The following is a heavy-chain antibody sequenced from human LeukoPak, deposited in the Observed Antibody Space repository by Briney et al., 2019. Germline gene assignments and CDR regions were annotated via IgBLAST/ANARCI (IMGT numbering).Heavy chain of an antibody. CDR1: GVTLTSYG. Sequence: GGSLRLSCAASGVTLTSYGMHWVRQAPGKGLQWVAFIRYDGRNKYYGASGKGRFTTSRDNSKNTLFLQMNSLRPEDTAVYYCAKEKGAPAGLFDSWGQGTLVTVSS. J-gene: IGHJ4*02. CDR3: AKEKGAPAGLFDS. CDR2: IRYDGRNK. D-gene: IGHD6-13*01. V-gene: IGHV3-30*02.